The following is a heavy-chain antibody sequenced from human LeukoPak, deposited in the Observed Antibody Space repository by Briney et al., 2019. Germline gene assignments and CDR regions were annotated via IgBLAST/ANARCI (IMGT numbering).Heavy chain of an antibody. CDR2: ISSSGSTI. CDR1: GFTFSDYY. Sequence: GGSLRLSCAASGFTFSDYYMSWIRQAPGKGLEWVSYISSSGSTIYYADSVKGRFTISRDNAKNSLYLQMNSLRAEDTAVYYCARDGVGEPSSYYYYYMDVWGKGTTVTVSS. V-gene: IGHV3-11*04. D-gene: IGHD3-10*01. J-gene: IGHJ6*03. CDR3: ARDGVGEPSSYYYYYMDV.